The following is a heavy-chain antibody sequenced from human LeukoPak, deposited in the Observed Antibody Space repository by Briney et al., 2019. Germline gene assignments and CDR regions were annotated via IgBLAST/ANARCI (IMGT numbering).Heavy chain of an antibody. J-gene: IGHJ4*02. CDR2: INWNGGST. Sequence: PGGSLRLSCAASGFTFDDYGMSWVRQAPGKGLEWVSGINWNGGSTGYADSVKGRFTIPRDNAKNSLYLQMNSLRAEDTALYYCARDERYYYDSSGYPVDYWGQGTLVTVSS. CDR3: ARDERYYYDSSGYPVDY. D-gene: IGHD3-22*01. V-gene: IGHV3-20*04. CDR1: GFTFDDYG.